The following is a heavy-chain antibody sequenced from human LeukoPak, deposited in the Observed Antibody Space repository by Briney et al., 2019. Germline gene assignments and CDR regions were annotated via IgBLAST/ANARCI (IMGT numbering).Heavy chain of an antibody. Sequence: GSLRLSCAASGFTFSDYNMRWIRQPPGKGLEWIGYIYYSGSTNYNPSLKSRVTISVDTSKNQFSLKLSSVTAADTAVYYCARDRGNYYGRGWFDPWGQGTLVTVSS. D-gene: IGHD3-10*01. CDR2: IYYSGST. CDR3: ARDRGNYYGRGWFDP. V-gene: IGHV4-59*12. J-gene: IGHJ5*02. CDR1: GFTFSDYN.